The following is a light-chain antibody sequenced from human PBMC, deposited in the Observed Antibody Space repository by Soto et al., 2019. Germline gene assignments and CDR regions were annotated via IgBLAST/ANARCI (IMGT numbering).Light chain of an antibody. V-gene: IGLV8-61*01. CDR3: ALYMGSVPV. CDR2: RTN. J-gene: IGLJ2*01. CDR1: SGSVSTSYY. Sequence: QTVVTQEPSFSVSPGGTVTLTCGLSSGSVSTSYYPSWYQQTPGQAPRTLIYRTNTRSSGVPDRFSGSILGNKAALTITGAQADDESDYYCALYMGSVPVFGGGTKLTVL.